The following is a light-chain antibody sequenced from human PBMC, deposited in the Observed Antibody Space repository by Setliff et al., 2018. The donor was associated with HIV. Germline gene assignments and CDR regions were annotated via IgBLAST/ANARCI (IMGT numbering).Light chain of an antibody. J-gene: IGLJ3*02. CDR2: DVT. CDR1: SGDIGGHNH. Sequence: QSALTQPASVSGSPGQSITISCTGTSGDIGGHNHVSWYQQHPGKAPQLMIYDVTSRPSGISNRFSGSKSGNTASLNVSGLLPEDEADYHCSSYTSRGTWVFGGGTK. V-gene: IGLV2-14*03. CDR3: SSYTSRGTWV.